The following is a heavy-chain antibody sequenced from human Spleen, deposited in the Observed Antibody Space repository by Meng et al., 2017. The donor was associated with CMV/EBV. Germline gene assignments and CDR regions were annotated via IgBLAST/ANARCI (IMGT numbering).Heavy chain of an antibody. CDR3: AFSANYYDYVWGSPDY. J-gene: IGHJ4*02. D-gene: IGHD3-16*01. Sequence: FSLSAGGVGVGCIRQPPGKALEWLALIYWNDNTRYSPSLNSRLSITQGTSKNQVVLTMTNMDPVDTATYYCAFSANYYDYVWGSPDYWGQGTLVTVSS. CDR1: FSLSAGGVG. V-gene: IGHV2-5*01. CDR2: IYWNDNT.